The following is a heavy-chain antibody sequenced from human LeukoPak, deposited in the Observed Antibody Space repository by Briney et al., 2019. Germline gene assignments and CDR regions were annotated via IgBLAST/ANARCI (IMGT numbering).Heavy chain of an antibody. CDR1: GFTFTSSA. J-gene: IGHJ2*01. CDR2: IVVGSGNT. V-gene: IGHV1-58*02. CDR3: AASRYSSGFRRFDL. D-gene: IGHD3-22*01. Sequence: SVKVSCKGSGFTFTSSAMQWVRQARGQRLEWIGWIVVGSGNTNYAQKFQERVTITRDMSTSTAYMELSSLRSEDTAVYYCAASRYSSGFRRFDLWGRGTLVTVSS.